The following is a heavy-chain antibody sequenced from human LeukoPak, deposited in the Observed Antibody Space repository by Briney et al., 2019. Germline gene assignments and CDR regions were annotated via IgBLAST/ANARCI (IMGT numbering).Heavy chain of an antibody. V-gene: IGHV4-4*02. Sequence: PSETLSLTCAVSGGSISSSNWWSWVRQPPGKGLEWIGETYHSGSTNYTPSLKSRVTISVDKSKNQFSLKLSSVTAADTAVYYCARRIRLYCSGGSCYSSYYYYYMDVWGKGTTVTVSS. J-gene: IGHJ6*03. CDR1: GGSISSSNW. CDR2: TYHSGST. CDR3: ARRIRLYCSGGSCYSSYYYYYMDV. D-gene: IGHD2-15*01.